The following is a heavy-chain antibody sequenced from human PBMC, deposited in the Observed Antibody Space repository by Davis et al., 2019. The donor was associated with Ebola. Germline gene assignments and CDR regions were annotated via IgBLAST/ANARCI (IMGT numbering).Heavy chain of an antibody. V-gene: IGHV3-43D*04. CDR1: GLTFGDYV. CDR2: ISWDGGGT. D-gene: IGHD2-2*01. J-gene: IGHJ4*02. Sequence: GESLKISCAASGLTFGDYVMHWVRQPPGKGLEWVSLISWDGGGTYYADSVKGRFTISRDNAKNSLYLQMNSLSAEDTAVYYCARMPINSGAYIDHWGQGTLVTVSS. CDR3: ARMPINSGAYIDH.